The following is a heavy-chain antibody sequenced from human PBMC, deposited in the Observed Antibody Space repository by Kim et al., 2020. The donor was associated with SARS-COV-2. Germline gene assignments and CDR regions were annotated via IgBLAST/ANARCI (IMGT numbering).Heavy chain of an antibody. CDR1: GFTFSSYS. CDR3: AREVHYYDSSGYQNWFDP. Sequence: GGSLRLSCAASGFTFSSYSMNWVRQAPGKGLEWVSYISSSSSTIYYADSVKGRFTISRDNAKNSLYLQMNSLRDEDTAVYYCAREVHYYDSSGYQNWFDPWGQGTLVTVSS. J-gene: IGHJ5*02. D-gene: IGHD3-22*01. CDR2: ISSSSSTI. V-gene: IGHV3-48*02.